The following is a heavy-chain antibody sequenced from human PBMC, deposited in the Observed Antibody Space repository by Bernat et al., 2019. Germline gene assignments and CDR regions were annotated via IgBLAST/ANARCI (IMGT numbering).Heavy chain of an antibody. CDR1: GLTVSSNY. CDR3: ARAAFWSGYLNHDAFDI. Sequence: EVQLVESGGGLIQPGGSVRLSCAASGLTVSSNYMSWVRQAPGKGLEWVSDIYSGGSTYYADSVTGRFTISRDNSKNTLYLQMNSLRAEDTAVYYCARAAFWSGYLNHDAFDIWGQGTMVTVSS. J-gene: IGHJ3*02. D-gene: IGHD3-3*01. CDR2: IYSGGST. V-gene: IGHV3-53*01.